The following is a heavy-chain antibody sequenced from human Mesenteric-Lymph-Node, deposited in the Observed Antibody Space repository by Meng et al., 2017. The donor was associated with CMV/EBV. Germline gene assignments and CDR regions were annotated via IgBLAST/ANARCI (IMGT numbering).Heavy chain of an antibody. CDR3: ARILNTGTHGRGWFGL. J-gene: IGHJ5*01. V-gene: IGHV4-39*07. D-gene: IGHD1-1*01. CDR2: VYYSGDT. Sequence: SETLSLTCTVSGGSISSSSYYWGWIRQPPGKGLEWIGSVYYSGDTDYNPSLKSRVTMSVDTSKNQFFLKLNSVTAADTAVYYCARILNTGTHGRGWFGLWGQGILVTVSS. CDR1: GGSISSSSYY.